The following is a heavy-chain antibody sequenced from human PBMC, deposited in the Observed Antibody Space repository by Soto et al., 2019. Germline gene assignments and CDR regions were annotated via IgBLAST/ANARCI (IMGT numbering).Heavy chain of an antibody. J-gene: IGHJ4*02. CDR3: AREVEDGYSFCYHY. CDR2: IYPGKSDS. D-gene: IGHD5-18*01. V-gene: IGHV5-51*01. Sequence: GESPKISCKGSGNIFARYWMGWVRQMPGKGLEWMGIIYPGKSDSRYSPSLQGLITTSADKSISTAYLQWNSLKASVSGMYYCAREVEDGYSFCYHYWGQGSQVTVSS. CDR1: GNIFARYW.